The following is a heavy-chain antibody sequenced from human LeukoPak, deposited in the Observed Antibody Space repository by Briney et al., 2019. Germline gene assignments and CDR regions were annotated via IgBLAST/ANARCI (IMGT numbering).Heavy chain of an antibody. Sequence: GGSLRLSCAASGFTFSSYEMNWVRQAPGKGLEWVSYISSSGSTTYYADSVKGRFTISRDNAKNSLYLQMNSLRAEDTAVYYCASPPPPANYYDSSGYTEWGQGTLVTVSS. D-gene: IGHD3-22*01. CDR3: ASPPPPANYYDSSGYTE. CDR2: ISSSGSTT. V-gene: IGHV3-48*03. J-gene: IGHJ4*02. CDR1: GFTFSSYE.